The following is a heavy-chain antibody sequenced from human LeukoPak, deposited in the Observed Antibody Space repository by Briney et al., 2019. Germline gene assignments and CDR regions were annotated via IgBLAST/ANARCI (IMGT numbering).Heavy chain of an antibody. Sequence: GGSLRLSCAASGFTFDSFWMNWVRQAPGKGLEWVASVNQGGSERYYMDSVKGRFTISRDNAKNSLYLQMNSLRADDTAVYYCARDPSPDYWGQGTLVTVSS. V-gene: IGHV3-7*01. J-gene: IGHJ4*02. CDR2: VNQGGSER. CDR1: GFTFDSFW. CDR3: ARDPSPDY.